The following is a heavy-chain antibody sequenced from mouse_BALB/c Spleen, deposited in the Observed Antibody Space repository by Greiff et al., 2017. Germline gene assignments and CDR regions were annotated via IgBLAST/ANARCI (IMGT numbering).Heavy chain of an antibody. CDR3: ARGNDYGSSYLWYFDV. CDR1: GYTFTDYA. CDR2: ISTYYGDA. D-gene: IGHD1-1*01. V-gene: IGHV1S137*01. Sequence: QVQLQQSGAELVRPGVSVKISCKGSGYTFTDYAMHWVKQSHAKSLEWIGVISTYYGDASYNQKFKGKATMTVDKSSSTAYMELARLTSEDSAIYYCARGNDYGSSYLWYFDVWGAGTTVTVSS. J-gene: IGHJ1*01.